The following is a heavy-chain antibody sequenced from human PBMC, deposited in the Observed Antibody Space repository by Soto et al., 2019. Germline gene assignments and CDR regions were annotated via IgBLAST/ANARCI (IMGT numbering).Heavy chain of an antibody. V-gene: IGHV1-3*01. Sequence: ASVKVSCKASGYTITSNAMHWVRQAPGQRLEWMGWINAGNGNTKYSQKFQGRVTITRDTSASTAYMELSSLRSEDTAVYYCARSIVVVTALDYWGQGTLVTVSS. D-gene: IGHD2-21*02. CDR3: ARSIVVVTALDY. CDR2: INAGNGNT. J-gene: IGHJ4*02. CDR1: GYTITSNA.